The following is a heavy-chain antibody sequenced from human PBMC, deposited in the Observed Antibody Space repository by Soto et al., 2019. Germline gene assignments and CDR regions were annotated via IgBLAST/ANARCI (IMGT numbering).Heavy chain of an antibody. CDR1: GFTFSSYA. CDR3: ARDGDVVVVAATGHDYYGMDV. V-gene: IGHV3-30-3*01. D-gene: IGHD2-15*01. Sequence: QVQLVESGGGVVQPGRSLRLSCAASGFTFSSYAMHWVRQAPGKGLEWVAVISYDGSNKYYADSVKGRFTISRDNSKNTLYLQMNSLRAEDTAVYYCARDGDVVVVAATGHDYYGMDVW. J-gene: IGHJ6*01. CDR2: ISYDGSNK.